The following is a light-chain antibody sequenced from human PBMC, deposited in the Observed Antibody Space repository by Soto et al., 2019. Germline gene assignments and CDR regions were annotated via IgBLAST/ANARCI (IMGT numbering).Light chain of an antibody. Sequence: DVLMTQSPSSLSASVGDRVTIACRASQDISNYLVWYQQKPGKAPKPLIYAASNLQSGVPSRFSGSGYGTDFTLTISSLQPEDVATYYCQKYNGAQWTFGQGTKLDLK. V-gene: IGKV1-27*01. CDR2: AAS. CDR1: QDISNY. CDR3: QKYNGAQWT. J-gene: IGKJ1*01.